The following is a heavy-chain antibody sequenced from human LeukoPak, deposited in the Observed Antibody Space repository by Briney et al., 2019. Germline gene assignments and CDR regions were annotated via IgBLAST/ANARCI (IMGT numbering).Heavy chain of an antibody. J-gene: IGHJ4*02. CDR1: GGSFSGYY. V-gene: IGHV4-34*01. Sequence: SETLSPTCTVYGGSFSGYYWSWIRQPPGKGLEWIGEINHSGSTNYNPSLKSRVTISIDTSKNQFSLKLSSVTAADTAVYYCARGYDSGSYYRHWGQGTLVTVSS. CDR2: INHSGST. CDR3: ARGYDSGSYYRH. D-gene: IGHD3-10*01.